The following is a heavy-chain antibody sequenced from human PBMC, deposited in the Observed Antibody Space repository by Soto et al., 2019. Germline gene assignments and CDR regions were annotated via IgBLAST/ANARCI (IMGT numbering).Heavy chain of an antibody. CDR2: ISGSGGST. Sequence: EVQLLESGGGLVQPGGSLRLSCAASGFTFSSYAMSWVRQAPGKGLEWVSVISGSGGSTYYADSVKGRFTISRDNSKNTLYLQMNSLRAEDTAVYYCAKPSLICSGGSCYRYNYYYGMDVWGQGTTVTVSS. D-gene: IGHD2-15*01. J-gene: IGHJ6*02. CDR1: GFTFSSYA. CDR3: AKPSLICSGGSCYRYNYYYGMDV. V-gene: IGHV3-23*01.